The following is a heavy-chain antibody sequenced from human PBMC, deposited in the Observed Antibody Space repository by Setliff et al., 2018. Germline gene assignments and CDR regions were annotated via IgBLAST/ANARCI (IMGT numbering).Heavy chain of an antibody. J-gene: IGHJ5*02. Sequence: PGGSLRLSCAASGFTVSTYVMSWVRQAPGKGLEWVSAISDSGGSTYYADPVKGRFTISRDNSKNTLYLQMNSLRAEDTAVYYCAKDDAGYCSGGSCYAPFDPWGQGTLVTVSS. CDR2: ISDSGGST. V-gene: IGHV3-23*01. D-gene: IGHD2-15*01. CDR3: AKDDAGYCSGGSCYAPFDP. CDR1: GFTVSTYV.